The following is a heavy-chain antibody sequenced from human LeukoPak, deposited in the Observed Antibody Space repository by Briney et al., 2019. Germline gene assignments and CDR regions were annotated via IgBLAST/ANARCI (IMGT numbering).Heavy chain of an antibody. CDR2: ISGSGGST. Sequence: GGSLRLSCAASGFTFSSYAMSWVRQAPGKGLEWVSAISGSGGSTYYADSVKGRFTISRDNSKNTLYLQMNSLRAEDTAVYYCAKARGNTYYDFWSGYLGWGQGTLVTVSS. J-gene: IGHJ4*02. CDR1: GFTFSSYA. CDR3: AKARGNTYYDFWSGYLG. D-gene: IGHD3-3*01. V-gene: IGHV3-23*01.